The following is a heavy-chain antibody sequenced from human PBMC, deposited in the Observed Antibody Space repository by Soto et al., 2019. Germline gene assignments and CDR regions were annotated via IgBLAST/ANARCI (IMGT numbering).Heavy chain of an antibody. J-gene: IGHJ4*02. V-gene: IGHV3-11*05. CDR3: ARSLLGEGVVDYLDY. Sequence: QVQLVESGGGLVKPGGSLRLACAASGFTFSDYDMTWVRQAPGKGLEWVSHISGRTNYTNNADSVKGRFTISRDNAKNSVYLQMKSLRAEETAVYYCARSLLGEGVVDYLDYWGQGALVTVSS. D-gene: IGHD3-10*01. CDR2: ISGRTNYT. CDR1: GFTFSDYD.